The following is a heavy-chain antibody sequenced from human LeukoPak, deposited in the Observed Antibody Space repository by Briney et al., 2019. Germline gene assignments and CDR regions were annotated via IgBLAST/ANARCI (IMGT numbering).Heavy chain of an antibody. CDR2: TYYRSKWYN. J-gene: IGHJ3*02. Sequence: SQTLSLTCAISGDSVSSNSAVWHCIRQSPSRGLEWLGRTYYRSKWYNDYAVYVKSRMNIKPDTYKDQFSLQLSSVTPEDTAVYFCARLGLGGAFDIWGQGTMVSVSS. D-gene: IGHD2-15*01. CDR3: ARLGLGGAFDI. CDR1: GDSVSSNSAV. V-gene: IGHV6-1*01.